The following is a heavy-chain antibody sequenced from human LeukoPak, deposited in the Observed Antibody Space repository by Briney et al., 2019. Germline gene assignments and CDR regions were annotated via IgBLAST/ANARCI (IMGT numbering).Heavy chain of an antibody. J-gene: IGHJ4*02. CDR1: GGSISSYY. CDR3: ARGAYCGGDCFDFFDY. CDR2: IYYSGST. Sequence: RTSETLSLTCTVSGGSISSYYWSWIRQPPGKGLEWIGYIYYSGSTNYNPSLKSRVTISVDTSKNQFSLKLSSVTAADTAVYYCARGAYCGGDCFDFFDYWGQGTLVTVSS. V-gene: IGHV4-59*01. D-gene: IGHD2-21*01.